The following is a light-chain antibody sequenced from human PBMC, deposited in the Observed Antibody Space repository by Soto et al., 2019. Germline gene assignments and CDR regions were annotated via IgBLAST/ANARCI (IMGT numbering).Light chain of an antibody. CDR2: FAS. CDR1: QTVSNN. V-gene: IGKV3-15*01. Sequence: ERVMRQSPATVSVSPGEKATLSCRASQTVSNNLAWYQQKPGQAPRLLIYFASTRATGIPARFSGSGSGTEFTLTISTLQSEDFAVYYCQQYNEWPLTFGGGTKVETK. CDR3: QQYNEWPLT. J-gene: IGKJ4*01.